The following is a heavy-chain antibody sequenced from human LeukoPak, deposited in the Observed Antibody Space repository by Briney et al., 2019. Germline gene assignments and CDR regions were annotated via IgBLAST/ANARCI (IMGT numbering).Heavy chain of an antibody. D-gene: IGHD3-16*01. CDR1: GYTFTGYY. CDR3: AREWSQGDLDY. J-gene: IGHJ4*02. V-gene: IGHV1-2*02. Sequence: GASVTVSCTASGYTFTGYYMHWVRQAPGQGLEWMGWINPDSGGTNYAQTVQGRVTITRDTAISTAYMELSRLRSDDTAMYYCAREWSQGDLDYWGQGTLVTVCS. CDR2: INPDSGGT.